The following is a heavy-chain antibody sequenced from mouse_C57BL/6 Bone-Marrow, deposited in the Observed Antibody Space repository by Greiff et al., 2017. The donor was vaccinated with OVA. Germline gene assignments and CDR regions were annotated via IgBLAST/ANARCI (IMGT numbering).Heavy chain of an antibody. CDR2: INPSNGGT. Sequence: VQLQQSGPELVKPGASVKISCKASGYSFTGYYMNWVKHSPETSLEWIGEINPSNGGTTSNQKFKAKATLTVDKSSSTAYMQLKSLTSEDSAVNYCARRGSSSYAMDYWGQGTSVTVSS. CDR1: GYSFTGYY. V-gene: IGHV1-42*01. D-gene: IGHD1-1*01. J-gene: IGHJ4*01. CDR3: ARRGSSSYAMDY.